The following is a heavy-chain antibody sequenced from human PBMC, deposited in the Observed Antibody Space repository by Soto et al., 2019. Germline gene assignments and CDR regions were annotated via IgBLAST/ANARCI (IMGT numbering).Heavy chain of an antibody. J-gene: IGHJ4*02. V-gene: IGHV3-33*01. CDR1: GFFLRDFG. CDR3: ALVRFSALRDFDY. CDR2: IWYDGSNT. D-gene: IGHD3-10*01. Sequence: GGSLRLSCVASGFFLRDFGMHWVRQAPGKGLEWVSVIWYDGSNTYQGESVKGRFTMSRDISKNTLYLQMDSLRPEDTAVYYCALVRFSALRDFDYWGQGTLVTVS.